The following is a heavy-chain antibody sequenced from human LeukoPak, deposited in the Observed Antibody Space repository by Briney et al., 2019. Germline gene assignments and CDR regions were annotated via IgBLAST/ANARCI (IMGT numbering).Heavy chain of an antibody. J-gene: IGHJ4*02. V-gene: IGHV4-30-4*08. D-gene: IGHD4-17*01. Sequence: PSETLSPTCTVSGGSISSGGYDWSSIRQRPGRGLEGIGNIDYSGTTYYNPSLKSRVTISVDTSKNQFSLKLSSVTAGDTAVYYCARGGCGDYLLYYFDYWGRGTLVTVPS. CDR1: GGSISSGGYD. CDR2: IDYSGTT. CDR3: ARGGCGDYLLYYFDY.